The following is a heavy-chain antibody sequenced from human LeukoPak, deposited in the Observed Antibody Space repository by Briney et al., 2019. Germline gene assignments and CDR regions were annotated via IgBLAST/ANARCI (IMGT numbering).Heavy chain of an antibody. CDR2: IYPGDSDT. CDR1: GYIFTSYW. Sequence: RGESLKISCKGSGYIFTSYWIGWVRQVPGKGLEWMGIIYPGDSDTRYSPSFQGQVTISADKSISTAYLQWSSLKASDTAMYYCARHRGHYYDSMYGVFDYWGQGTLVTVSS. V-gene: IGHV5-51*01. CDR3: ARHRGHYYDSMYGVFDY. D-gene: IGHD3-22*01. J-gene: IGHJ4*02.